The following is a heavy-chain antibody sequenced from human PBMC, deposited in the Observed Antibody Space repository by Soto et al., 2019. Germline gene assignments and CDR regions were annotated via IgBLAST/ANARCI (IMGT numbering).Heavy chain of an antibody. D-gene: IGHD6-6*01. CDR3: ASARPDYYSSSYDYFGVDV. CDR1: GYTFTGYY. Sequence: ASVKVSCKASGYTFTGYYMHWVRQAPGQGLEWMGWINPNSGGTNYAQKFQGRVTMTRDTSISTAYMELSRLRSDDTAVYYCASARPDYYSSSYDYFGVDVWGQGTTVTVSS. CDR2: INPNSGGT. J-gene: IGHJ6*02. V-gene: IGHV1-2*02.